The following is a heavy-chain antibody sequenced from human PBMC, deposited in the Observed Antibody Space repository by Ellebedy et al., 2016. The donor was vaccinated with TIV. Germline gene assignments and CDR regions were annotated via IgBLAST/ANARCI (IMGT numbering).Heavy chain of an antibody. J-gene: IGHJ6*02. CDR1: GGTFKSQG. Sequence: AASVKVSCKASGGTFKSQGVSWVRQGPGQGLEWMGRIIPIRDIANYAQNFQGRITISADKSTTTAYMELRSLRSEDTAVYYCARDRDSSSWYFGGYYYYGMDVWGQGTTVTVSS. D-gene: IGHD6-13*01. CDR3: ARDRDSSSWYFGGYYYYGMDV. V-gene: IGHV1-69*04. CDR2: IIPIRDIA.